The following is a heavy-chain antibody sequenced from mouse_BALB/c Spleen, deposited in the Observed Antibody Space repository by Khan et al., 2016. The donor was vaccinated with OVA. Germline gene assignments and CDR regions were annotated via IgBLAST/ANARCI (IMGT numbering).Heavy chain of an antibody. V-gene: IGHV14-3*02. CDR3: ARMARK. CDR1: GFNIKDTY. J-gene: IGHJ2*01. Sequence: VRLQQSGAELVKPWPSVKLSCTASGFNIKDTYMHWVKQRPEQGLEWIGRIDPANGNTKYDPKFPGKATITADTSSNTAYLQLSSLTSEDTAVYYCARMARKWGQGTTLTVSS. CDR2: IDPANGNT.